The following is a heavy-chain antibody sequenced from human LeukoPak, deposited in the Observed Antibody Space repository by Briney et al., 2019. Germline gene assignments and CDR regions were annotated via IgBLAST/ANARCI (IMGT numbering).Heavy chain of an antibody. V-gene: IGHV3-21*01. CDR2: ISSSSSYI. J-gene: IGHJ4*02. CDR1: GFTFSSYS. CDR3: ARDGAVPAAKFDY. Sequence: GGSLRLSCAASGFTFSSYSMNWVRQAPGKGLEWVSSISSSSSYIYYADSVKGRFTISRDNAKNSLYLQMNSLRAEDTAVYYCARDGAVPAAKFDYWGQGTLVTVSS. D-gene: IGHD2-2*01.